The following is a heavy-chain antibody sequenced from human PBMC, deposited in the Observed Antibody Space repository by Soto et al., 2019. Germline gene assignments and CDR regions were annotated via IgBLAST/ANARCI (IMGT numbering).Heavy chain of an antibody. Sequence: GGSLRLSCAASGFTFSSYAMSWVRQAPGKGLEWVSAISGSGGSTYYADSVKGRFTISRDNSKNTLYLQMNSLRAEDTAVYYCAKATGGDWAYYYYMDVWGKGTTVTVSS. CDR1: GFTFSSYA. D-gene: IGHD2-21*02. CDR2: ISGSGGST. V-gene: IGHV3-23*01. CDR3: AKATGGDWAYYYYMDV. J-gene: IGHJ6*03.